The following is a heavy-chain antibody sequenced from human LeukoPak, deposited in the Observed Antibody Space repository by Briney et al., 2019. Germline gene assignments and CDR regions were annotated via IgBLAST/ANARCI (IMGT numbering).Heavy chain of an antibody. CDR1: GGSFSGYY. Sequence: SETLSLPCAVYGGSFSGYYWSWIRQPPGKGLEWIGEINHSGSTNYNPSLKSRVTISVDTSKNQFSLKLSSVTAADTAVYYCARTPSGFDPWGQGTLVTVSS. V-gene: IGHV4-34*01. CDR2: INHSGST. J-gene: IGHJ5*02. CDR3: ARTPSGFDP. D-gene: IGHD3-10*01.